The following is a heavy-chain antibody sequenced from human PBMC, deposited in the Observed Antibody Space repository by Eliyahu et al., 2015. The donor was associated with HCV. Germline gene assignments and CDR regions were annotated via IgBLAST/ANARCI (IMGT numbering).Heavy chain of an antibody. Sequence: QVQLQESGPGLLKASETLSLTCTXXGVPXGNYXXNWIRQSPGRGLEWIGYFRDGGSNNYNPSLRSRVTISADTSKNQFSLKLMSVTTADTAVYFCVRGGYYSGSGTSVDFYGMDVWGRGTTVSVSS. CDR3: VRGGYYSGSGTSVDFYGMDV. CDR1: GVPXGNYX. D-gene: IGHD3-10*01. J-gene: IGHJ6*02. CDR2: FRDGGSN. V-gene: IGHV4-59*01.